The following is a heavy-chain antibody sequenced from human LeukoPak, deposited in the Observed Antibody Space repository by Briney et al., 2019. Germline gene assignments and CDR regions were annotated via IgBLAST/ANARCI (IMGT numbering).Heavy chain of an antibody. Sequence: SETLSLTCTVSGGSISSSSYYWGWIRQPPGKGLVWIGSIYYSGSTYYNPSLKSRVTISVDTSKNQFSLKLSSVTAADTAVYYCARQHRTWFDPWGQGTLVTVSS. CDR1: GGSISSSSYY. J-gene: IGHJ5*02. CDR3: ARQHRTWFDP. V-gene: IGHV4-39*01. CDR2: IYYSGST.